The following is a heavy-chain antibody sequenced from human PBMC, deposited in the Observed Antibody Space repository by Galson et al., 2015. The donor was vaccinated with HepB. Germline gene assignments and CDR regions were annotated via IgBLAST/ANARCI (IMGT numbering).Heavy chain of an antibody. D-gene: IGHD6-13*01. CDR3: AKYGQGVAPAGRYFDL. J-gene: IGHJ2*01. Sequence: LRLSCAASGFTFGRSAMTWVRQAPGKGLEWVATIGPGFDTHYADSVKGRFTVSRDNSEDTLYLQMNSLRVGDTALYYCAKYGQGVAPAGRYFDLWGRGTLVTVSS. CDR2: TIGPGFDT. CDR1: GFTFGRSA. V-gene: IGHV3-23*01.